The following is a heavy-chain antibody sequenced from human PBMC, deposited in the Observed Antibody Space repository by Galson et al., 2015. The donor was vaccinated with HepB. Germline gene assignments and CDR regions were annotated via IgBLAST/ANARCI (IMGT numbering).Heavy chain of an antibody. Sequence: SLRLSCAASGFTFSRYTMNWVRQAPGKGLESVSYISSNGNTVFYADTVKGRFIISRDNAQNSLYLQMNSLRDEDTAVYYCARVHFGLDSISGYWYFDLWGRGTLVTVSS. CDR1: GFTFSRYT. D-gene: IGHD3-22*01. CDR2: ISSNGNTV. J-gene: IGHJ2*01. V-gene: IGHV3-48*02. CDR3: ARVHFGLDSISGYWYFDL.